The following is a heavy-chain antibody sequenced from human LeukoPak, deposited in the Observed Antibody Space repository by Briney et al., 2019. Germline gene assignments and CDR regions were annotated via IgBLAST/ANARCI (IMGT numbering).Heavy chain of an antibody. D-gene: IGHD2-15*01. CDR3: ARDLSKSRRYCSGGSCYSGEGYYYYYGMDV. J-gene: IGHJ6*02. V-gene: IGHV3-30*04. CDR2: ISYDGSNK. Sequence: PGGSLRLSCAASGFTFSSYAMHWVRQAPGKGLEWVAVISYDGSNKYCADSVKGRFTISRDNSKNTLYLQMNSLRAEDTAVYYCARDLSKSRRYCSGGSCYSGEGYYYYYGMDVWGQGTTVTVSS. CDR1: GFTFSSYA.